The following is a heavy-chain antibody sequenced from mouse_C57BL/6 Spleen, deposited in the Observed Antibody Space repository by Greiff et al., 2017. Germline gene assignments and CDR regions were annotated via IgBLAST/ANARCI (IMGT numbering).Heavy chain of an antibody. V-gene: IGHV1-26*01. CDR1: GYTFTDYY. J-gene: IGHJ4*01. CDR3: VLYAMDY. D-gene: IGHD1-1*01. Sequence: EVQLQQSGPELVKPGASVKISCKASGYTFTDYYMNWVKQSHGKSLEWIGDINPNNGGTSYNQKFKGKATLTVDKSSSTAYMELRSLTSEDSAVYYCVLYAMDYWGQGTSVTVSS. CDR2: INPNNGGT.